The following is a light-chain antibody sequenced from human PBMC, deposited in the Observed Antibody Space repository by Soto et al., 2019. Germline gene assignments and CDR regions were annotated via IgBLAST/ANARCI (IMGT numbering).Light chain of an antibody. CDR3: QQFSSYPLT. Sequence: EFVLTQSPGTLSLSPGEIATPSCSASQTVRNNYLAWYQQKPGQAPRLLIYDASSRATGIPDRFSGGGSGTDFTLTISRLEPEDFAVYYCQQFSSYPLTCGGGTKGDIK. CDR2: DAS. V-gene: IGKV3-20*01. CDR1: QTVRNNY. J-gene: IGKJ4*01.